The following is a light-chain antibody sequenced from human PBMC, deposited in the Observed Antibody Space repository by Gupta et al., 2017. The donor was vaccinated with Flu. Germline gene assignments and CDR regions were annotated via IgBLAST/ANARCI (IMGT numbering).Light chain of an antibody. CDR1: SSNIGSNS. Sequence: QPVLSQSPSASGTPGQGVTISCSGSSSNIGSNSVNWFQQVPGRAPKLLITTNNQRPSGVPDRFAGSKSGPSASLAISGLQSEDEADYYCATWDDSLNEYVFGTGTRVTVL. V-gene: IGLV1-44*01. CDR2: TNN. J-gene: IGLJ1*01. CDR3: ATWDDSLNEYV.